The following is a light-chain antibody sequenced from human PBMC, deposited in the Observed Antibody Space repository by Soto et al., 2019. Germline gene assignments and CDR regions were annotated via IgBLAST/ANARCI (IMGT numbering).Light chain of an antibody. Sequence: QSALTQPASVSGSPGQSITISCTGTSSDVAGYNYVSWYQQHPGKAPKLMIYDVSNRPSGVSNRFSGSKSGNTASLTISGRQAEDEADYYCSSYTSSSTPIFGGGTKVTVL. CDR3: SSYTSSSTPI. V-gene: IGLV2-14*01. CDR1: SSDVAGYNY. J-gene: IGLJ2*01. CDR2: DVS.